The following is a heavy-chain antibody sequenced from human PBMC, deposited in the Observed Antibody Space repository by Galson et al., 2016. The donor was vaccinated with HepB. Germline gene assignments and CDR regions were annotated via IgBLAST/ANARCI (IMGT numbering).Heavy chain of an antibody. D-gene: IGHD1-7*01. CDR3: VALQASNFDP. CDR2: MYYSGST. CDR1: GGSISSSVYY. V-gene: IGHV4-39*01. Sequence: ETLSLTCSVSGGSISSSVYYWGWIRQSPGKGLEWIGSMYYSGSTFYNPSLKSRVTISVDTSQNRFSLGLTSVSAADTAVYYCVALQASNFDPWGQGTLVTVSS. J-gene: IGHJ5*02.